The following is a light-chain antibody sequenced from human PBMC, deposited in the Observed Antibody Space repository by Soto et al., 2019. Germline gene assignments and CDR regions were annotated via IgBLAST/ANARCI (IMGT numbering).Light chain of an antibody. CDR3: HSFTTTNTFV. J-gene: IGLJ1*01. CDR2: DVS. V-gene: IGLV2-14*03. Sequence: QSVLTQPASVSGSPGQSITISCTGASSDVGGFDHVSWYQQHPGKVPRLLIYDVSSRPSGVSDRFSGSKSGNTASLTISGLQAEDEADYYCHSFTTTNTFVFGTGTKLTVL. CDR1: SSDVGGFDH.